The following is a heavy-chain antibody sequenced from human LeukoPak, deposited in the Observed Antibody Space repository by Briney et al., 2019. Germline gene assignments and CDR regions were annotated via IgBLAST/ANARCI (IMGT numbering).Heavy chain of an antibody. D-gene: IGHD3-3*01. Sequence: GGSLRLSCAASGFTFSSYWMHWVRQAPGKGLVWVSRINSDGSSTSYADSVKGRFTISRDNAKNTLYLQMNSLRAEDTAVYYCARTSGYSLPNFDYWGQGTLVTVSS. CDR2: INSDGSST. CDR3: ARTSGYSLPNFDY. CDR1: GFTFSSYW. V-gene: IGHV3-74*01. J-gene: IGHJ4*02.